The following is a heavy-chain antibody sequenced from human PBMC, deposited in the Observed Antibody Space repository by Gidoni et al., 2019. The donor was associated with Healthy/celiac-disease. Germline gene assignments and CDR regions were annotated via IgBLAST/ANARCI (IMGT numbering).Heavy chain of an antibody. D-gene: IGHD2-2*02. CDR3: ARVRWIPAAIEADYYYYGMDV. V-gene: IGHV3-21*01. CDR1: GFTFISSS. J-gene: IGHJ6*02. CDR2: ISSSSSYI. Sequence: EVQLVESGGGLVKPGGSLRLSCAASGFTFISSSMNWVRQAPGKGLEWVSSISSSSSYIYYADSVKGGFTISRDNAKNSLYLQMNSLRAEDTAVYYCARVRWIPAAIEADYYYYGMDVWGQGTTVTVSS.